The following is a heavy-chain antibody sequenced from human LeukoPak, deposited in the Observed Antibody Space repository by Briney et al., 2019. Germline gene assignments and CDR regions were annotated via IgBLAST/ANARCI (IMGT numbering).Heavy chain of an antibody. CDR2: IRSKAYGGTT. Sequence: PGGSLRLSCTASGFSFGDYAMSWVRQAPGKGPEWVGFIRSKAYGGTTEYAASVKGRFTISRDDSKSIAYLQMNSLKTEDTAVYYCTKYYYDSSGYYYSDYWGQGTLVTVSS. CDR3: TKYYYDSSGYYYSDY. V-gene: IGHV3-49*04. J-gene: IGHJ4*02. CDR1: GFSFGDYA. D-gene: IGHD3-22*01.